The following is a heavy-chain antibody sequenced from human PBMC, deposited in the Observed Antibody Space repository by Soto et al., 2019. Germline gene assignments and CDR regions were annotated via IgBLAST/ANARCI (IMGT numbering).Heavy chain of an antibody. V-gene: IGHV3-23*01. J-gene: IGHJ5*02. CDR3: ASHRSYDFWSGYPRFNWFDP. D-gene: IGHD3-3*01. CDR2: ISGSGGST. Sequence: GGSLRLSCAASGFTFSSYAMSWVRQAPGKGLEWVSAISGSGGSTYYADSVKGRFTISRDNSKNTLYLQMNSLRAEDTAVYYCASHRSYDFWSGYPRFNWFDPWGQGTLVTVSS. CDR1: GFTFSSYA.